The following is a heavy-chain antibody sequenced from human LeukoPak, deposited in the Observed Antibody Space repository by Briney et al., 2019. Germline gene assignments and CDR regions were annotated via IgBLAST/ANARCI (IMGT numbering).Heavy chain of an antibody. Sequence: GESLQISFQGSGYLFTNYWIGWVRQIPGKSLEWRGIIYPGDSETRYSPSFQGQVTISADKSTSTAYLQWSSLKASDTAMFYCARVPDRSGYFYYFDFWGQGTLVTVSA. J-gene: IGHJ4*02. D-gene: IGHD3-22*01. V-gene: IGHV5-51*01. CDR3: ARVPDRSGYFYYFDF. CDR1: GYLFTNYW. CDR2: IYPGDSET.